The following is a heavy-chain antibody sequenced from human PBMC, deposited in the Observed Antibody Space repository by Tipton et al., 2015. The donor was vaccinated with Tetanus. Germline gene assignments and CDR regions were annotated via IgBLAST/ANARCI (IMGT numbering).Heavy chain of an antibody. CDR3: ARGAIFGVLTYRAFDI. Sequence: TLSLTCTVSGGSIGTYHWNWIRQSPGKGLEWIGYIDYFGTTTYNPSLMSRVSMSVDTSKNQFSLRLNSVSAADTAVYYWARGAIFGVLTYRAFDIWGQGTMVTVSS. CDR2: IDYFGTT. J-gene: IGHJ3*02. V-gene: IGHV4-59*01. D-gene: IGHD3-3*01. CDR1: GGSIGTYH.